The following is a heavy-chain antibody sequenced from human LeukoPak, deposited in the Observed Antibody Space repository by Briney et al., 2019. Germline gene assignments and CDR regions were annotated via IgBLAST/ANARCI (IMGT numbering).Heavy chain of an antibody. CDR1: GFTFTNYW. Sequence: GGSLRLSCAASGFTFTNYWMHWVRKAPGMGLVWVSRLPPDELDIIYADSVKGRFTVSRDNAKNTVYLQMNNLRAEDTAVYYCAKDSPYYYDSSGYYGFDYWGQGTLVTVSS. D-gene: IGHD3-22*01. CDR3: AKDSPYYYDSSGYYGFDY. V-gene: IGHV3-74*01. J-gene: IGHJ4*02. CDR2: LPPDELDI.